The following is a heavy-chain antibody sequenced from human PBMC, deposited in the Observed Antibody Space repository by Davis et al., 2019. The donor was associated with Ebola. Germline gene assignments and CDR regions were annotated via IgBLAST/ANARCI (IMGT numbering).Heavy chain of an antibody. J-gene: IGHJ5*02. D-gene: IGHD3-22*01. V-gene: IGHV4-34*01. CDR2: INHSGRT. Sequence: SQTLSLTCAVYGGSFSGYYWSWIRQPPGKGLEWIGEINHSGRTNYNPSLKSRVTISVDTSKSQFSLKMSSVTAADTAVYYCAREGRSGYSNWFDPWGQGTLVTVSS. CDR3: AREGRSGYSNWFDP. CDR1: GGSFSGYY.